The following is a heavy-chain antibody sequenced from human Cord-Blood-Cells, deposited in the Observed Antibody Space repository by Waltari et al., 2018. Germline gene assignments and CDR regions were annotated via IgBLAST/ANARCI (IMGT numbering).Heavy chain of an antibody. D-gene: IGHD4-17*01. CDR3: AKAFYYGDYEKEDY. CDR2: ISYDGSNK. CDR1: GFTFSSFG. J-gene: IGHJ4*02. Sequence: QVQLVESGGGVVQPGRSLRLSCAASGFTFSSFGMHWVRQAPGMGLEWVAFISYDGSNKYYADSGKGRFTISRDNSKNTLYLQMNSLRAEDTAVYYCAKAFYYGDYEKEDYWGQGTLVTVSS. V-gene: IGHV3-30*18.